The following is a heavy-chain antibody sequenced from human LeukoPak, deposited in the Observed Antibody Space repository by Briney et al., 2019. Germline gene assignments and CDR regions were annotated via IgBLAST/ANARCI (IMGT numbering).Heavy chain of an antibody. CDR1: GFSFSVYA. D-gene: IGHD1-26*01. Sequence: GGSLRLSCAASGFSFSVYAMNWVRQAPGKGLEWVSSFGGSGGGPWHAASVKGRFSISRDNSKNTLYLQMSSLSDEDAALYYCAKARGATVNDPADYWGQGILVTVSS. J-gene: IGHJ4*02. CDR2: FGGSGGGP. CDR3: AKARGATVNDPADY. V-gene: IGHV3-23*01.